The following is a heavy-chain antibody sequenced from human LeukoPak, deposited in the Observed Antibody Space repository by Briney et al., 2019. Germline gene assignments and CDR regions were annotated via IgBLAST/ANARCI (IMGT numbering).Heavy chain of an antibody. CDR1: GDSVSRSDSY. D-gene: IGHD3-22*01. CDR2: IYYSGRT. Sequence: PSETLSLTCSVSGDSVSRSDSYWDWIRQPPGKGLEWIGTIYYSGRTYYSPSLKGRVTMSVDPSNNQFSLSLRSVTAADTAIYYCARWRYYDGSGYLEWGQGTLLSLSS. V-gene: IGHV4-39*01. CDR3: ARWRYYDGSGYLE. J-gene: IGHJ1*01.